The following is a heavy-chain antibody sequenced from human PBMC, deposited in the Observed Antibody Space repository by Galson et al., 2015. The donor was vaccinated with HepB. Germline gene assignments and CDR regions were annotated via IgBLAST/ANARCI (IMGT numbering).Heavy chain of an antibody. D-gene: IGHD1-1*01. CDR1: GFTFSGSP. V-gene: IGHV3-73*01. J-gene: IGHJ5*02. CDR3: TTTPNEAWS. Sequence: SLRLSCAASGFTFSGSPIHWVRQASGKGLEWVGRIRSKLTNYATTYAASVKGRFTLSRDDSKNTAYLQMNSLKTEDTAVYYCTTTPNEAWSWGQGTLVTVSS. CDR2: IRSKLTNYAT.